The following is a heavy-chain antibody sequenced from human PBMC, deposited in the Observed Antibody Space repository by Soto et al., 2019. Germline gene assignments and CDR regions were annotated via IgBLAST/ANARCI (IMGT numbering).Heavy chain of an antibody. Sequence: SVKVSCKASGGTVSSYAISWVRQAPGQGLEWMGGIIPIFGTANYAQKFLGRVTITADESTSTAYMELSSLRSEDTAVYYCAREDLTPIAAAAPTYYYYYGMDVWGQGTTVTVSS. CDR3: AREDLTPIAAAAPTYYYYYGMDV. CDR2: IIPIFGTA. D-gene: IGHD6-13*01. V-gene: IGHV1-69*01. CDR1: GGTVSSYA. J-gene: IGHJ6*02.